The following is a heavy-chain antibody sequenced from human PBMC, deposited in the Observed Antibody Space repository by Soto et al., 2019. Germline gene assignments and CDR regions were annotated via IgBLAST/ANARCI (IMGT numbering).Heavy chain of an antibody. CDR2: IGPRRGDT. Sequence: ASLKVSRKGSGYTFTGDYIDCVRQAPGQGSEWMGEIGPRRGDTRYAQKFQGRVTITADKSTSTAYMELSSLKSGDTAVYYCATAVGIAPAGEDGMDVGGQGTSVTVSS. J-gene: IGHJ6*02. CDR1: GYTFTGDY. CDR3: ATAVGIAPAGEDGMDV. V-gene: IGHV1-2*02. D-gene: IGHD6-13*01.